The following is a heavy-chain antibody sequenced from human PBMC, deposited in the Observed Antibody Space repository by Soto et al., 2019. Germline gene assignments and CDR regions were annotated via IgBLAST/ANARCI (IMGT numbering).Heavy chain of an antibody. D-gene: IGHD2-2*01. CDR2: IRSKVDGGTT. CDR1: GFTINSAW. CDR3: TTLRKYLAGFDP. V-gene: IGHV3-15*01. Sequence: PGGSLRLSCAVSGFTINSAWMSWVRQAPGKGLEWVGRIRSKVDGGTTEYAAPVQGRFTISRDDSTNTLFLHMDSLQVEDTAVYFCTTLRKYLAGFDPWGQGALVTVSS. J-gene: IGHJ5*02.